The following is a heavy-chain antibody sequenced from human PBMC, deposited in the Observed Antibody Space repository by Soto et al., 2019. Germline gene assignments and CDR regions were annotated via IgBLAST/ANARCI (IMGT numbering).Heavy chain of an antibody. D-gene: IGHD3-10*01. CDR3: ASGGDNYYCSGRYYYGMDV. V-gene: IGHV1-69*01. J-gene: IGHJ6*02. CDR1: GGTFSSYA. CDR2: IIPIFGTA. Sequence: QVQLVQSGAEVKKPRSSVKDSCKASGGTFSSYAISWVRQAPGQGLEWMGGIIPIFGTANYAQKFQGRVTITADESTSTAYTELRSLRSEDTAVYFCASGGDNYYCSGRYYYGMDVWGQGTTVTVSS.